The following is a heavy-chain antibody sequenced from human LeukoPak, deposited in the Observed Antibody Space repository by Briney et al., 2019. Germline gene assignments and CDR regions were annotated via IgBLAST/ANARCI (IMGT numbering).Heavy chain of an antibody. CDR2: ISGSGGSA. D-gene: IGHD6-19*01. Sequence: PGGSLRLSCAASGFTFSSYAMSWVRQAPGKGLEWVSAISGSGGSAYYADSVKGRFTISRDNSKNTLYLQMNSLRAEDTAVYYYAKSAVSGWYRWFDPWGQGTLVTVSS. V-gene: IGHV3-23*01. CDR3: AKSAVSGWYRWFDP. CDR1: GFTFSSYA. J-gene: IGHJ5*02.